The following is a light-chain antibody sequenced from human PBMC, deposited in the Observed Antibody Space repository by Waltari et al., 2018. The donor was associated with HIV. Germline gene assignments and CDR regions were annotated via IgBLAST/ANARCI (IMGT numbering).Light chain of an antibody. CDR2: DAS. Sequence: EIVLTQSPGTLSLSPGERATLSCRASQTVSSNDLAWYQQKPGQAPTLLIFDASSRATGIPDSFSGSGAVTDFTLTINRLEPEDVAGYYCQQYDTSPTFGPGTKVDI. J-gene: IGKJ3*01. CDR1: QTVSSND. V-gene: IGKV3-20*01. CDR3: QQYDTSPT.